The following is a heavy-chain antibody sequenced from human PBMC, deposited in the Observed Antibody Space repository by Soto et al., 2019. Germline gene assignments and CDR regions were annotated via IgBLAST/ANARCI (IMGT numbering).Heavy chain of an antibody. J-gene: IGHJ5*02. D-gene: IGHD6-13*01. CDR2: ISSSSSTI. CDR3: ARHPERIAQIGWFDP. Sequence: GSLRLSCAASGFTFSSYSMNLVRQAPGKGLEWVSYISSSSSTIYYADSVKGRFTISRDNAKNSLYLQMNSLRAEDTAVYYCARHPERIAQIGWFDPGAREPWSPSPQ. V-gene: IGHV3-48*01. CDR1: GFTFSSYS.